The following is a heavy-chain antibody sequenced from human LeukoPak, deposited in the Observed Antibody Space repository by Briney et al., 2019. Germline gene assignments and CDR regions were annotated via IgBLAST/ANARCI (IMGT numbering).Heavy chain of an antibody. V-gene: IGHV3-30*18. J-gene: IGHJ6*03. CDR3: AKDRGAVAGVMDV. D-gene: IGHD6-19*01. Sequence: GGSLRLSCAASGFTFRSYGIHWVRQAPGKGLEWVGVISYDGSNKNYADSVKGRFTISRDNSKNTVYLQMNSLRAEDTAVYYCAKDRGAVAGVMDVWGKGTTVTVSS. CDR2: ISYDGSNK. CDR1: GFTFRSYG.